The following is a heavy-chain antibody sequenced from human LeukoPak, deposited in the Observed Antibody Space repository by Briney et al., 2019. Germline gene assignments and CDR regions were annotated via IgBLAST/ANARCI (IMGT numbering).Heavy chain of an antibody. J-gene: IGHJ3*02. CDR1: GFTFRSYG. V-gene: IGHV3-33*01. Sequence: GGSLRLSCAASGFTFRSYGMHWVRQAPGKGLEWVAIIWFDGSNKYYADSVKGRFTISRDNSKNTLYLQMNSLRAEDTAVYYCARVYDISAYYFHAFDIWGQGTMVTVSS. CDR3: ARVYDISAYYFHAFDI. CDR2: IWFDGSNK. D-gene: IGHD3-22*01.